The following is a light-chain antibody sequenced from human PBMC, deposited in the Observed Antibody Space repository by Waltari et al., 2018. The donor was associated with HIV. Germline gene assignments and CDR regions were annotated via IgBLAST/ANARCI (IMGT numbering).Light chain of an antibody. J-gene: IGLJ1*01. Sequence: SFELTQPPSVSVSPGQTARITCPGEALPKHYVHWYQQKPGQAPVLVMYRETERHSGIPERCSGSSSGKTVTLIITSVQADDEADYYCQSADHSLTYYVFVNGTRVTLL. CDR1: ALPKHY. CDR3: QSADHSLTYYV. V-gene: IGLV3-25*03. CDR2: RET.